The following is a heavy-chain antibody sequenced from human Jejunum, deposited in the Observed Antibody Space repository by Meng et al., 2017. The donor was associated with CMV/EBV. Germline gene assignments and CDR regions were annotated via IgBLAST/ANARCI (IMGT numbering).Heavy chain of an antibody. Sequence: NWVRQAPGKGLEWIGYIYYSGSAYYTPSLKSRLNMSVDTSKNQFSLHLSSVTAADTAVYYCARAYAYYYDSSVYYFDYWGQGALVTVSS. CDR3: ARAYAYYYDSSVYYFDY. V-gene: IGHV4-30-4*01. J-gene: IGHJ4*02. D-gene: IGHD3-22*01. CDR2: IYYSGSA.